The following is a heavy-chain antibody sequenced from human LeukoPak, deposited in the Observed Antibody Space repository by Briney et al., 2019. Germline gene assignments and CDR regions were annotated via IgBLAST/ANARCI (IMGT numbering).Heavy chain of an antibody. CDR3: ARDQVEGSRGYYFDY. CDR2: ISSSSSYI. Sequence: SGGSQRLSCAASGFTFSSYSMNWVRQAPGKGLEWVSSISSSSSYIYYADSVKGRFTISRDNAKNSLYLQMNSLRAEDTAVYYCARDQVEGSRGYYFDYWGQGTLVTVSS. D-gene: IGHD3-22*01. CDR1: GFTFSSYS. V-gene: IGHV3-21*01. J-gene: IGHJ4*02.